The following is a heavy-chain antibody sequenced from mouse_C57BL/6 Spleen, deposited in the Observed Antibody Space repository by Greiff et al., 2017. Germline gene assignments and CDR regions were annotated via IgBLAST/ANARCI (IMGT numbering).Heavy chain of an antibody. D-gene: IGHD2-3*01. J-gene: IGHJ4*01. Sequence: EVKLVESGEGLVKPGGSLKLSCAASGFTFSSYAMSWVRQTPEKRLEWVAYISSGGDYIYYADTVKGRFTISRANARNTLYLQMSSLKSEDTAMYYCTRDVPDGYYRYYAMDYWGQGTSVTVSS. CDR3: TRDVPDGYYRYYAMDY. V-gene: IGHV5-9-1*02. CDR1: GFTFSSYA. CDR2: ISSGGDYI.